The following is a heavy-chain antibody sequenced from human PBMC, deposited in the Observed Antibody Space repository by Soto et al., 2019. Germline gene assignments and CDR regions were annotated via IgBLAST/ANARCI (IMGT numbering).Heavy chain of an antibody. J-gene: IGHJ6*02. CDR1: GYTFTGYY. CDR3: ARVVYGSRLGNYYYGMGV. Sequence: ASVKVSCKTSGYTFTGYYMHWVRQAPGQGLEWMGWINPNSGGTNYAQKFQGRVTMTRDTSISTAYMELSRLRSDDTAVYYCARVVYGSRLGNYYYGMGVWGQGTTVTVSS. CDR2: INPNSGGT. D-gene: IGHD3-10*01. V-gene: IGHV1-2*02.